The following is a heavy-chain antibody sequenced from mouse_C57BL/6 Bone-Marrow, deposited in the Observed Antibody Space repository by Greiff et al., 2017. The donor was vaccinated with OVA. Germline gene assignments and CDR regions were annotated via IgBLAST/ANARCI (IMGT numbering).Heavy chain of an antibody. V-gene: IGHV5-4*01. CDR2: ISDGGSYT. J-gene: IGHJ3*01. Sequence: EVHLVESGGGLVKPGGSLKLSCAASGFTFSSYAMSWVRQTPEKRLEWVATISDGGSYTYYPDNVKGRFTISRDNAKNNLYLQMSHLKSEDTAMYYCARDRGFAWFAYWGQGTLVTVSA. CDR3: ARDRGFAWFAY. CDR1: GFTFSSYA.